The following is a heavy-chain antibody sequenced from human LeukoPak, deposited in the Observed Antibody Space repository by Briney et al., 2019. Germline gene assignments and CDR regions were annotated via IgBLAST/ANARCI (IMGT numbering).Heavy chain of an antibody. CDR2: NYWNEDK. Sequence: SGPTLVNPTQTLTLTCTSSGFSLSTSGEGAGWIRQPPGKALEWLALNYWNEDKRYSPSRKSRLTITKDTSKKQVVLPMTNMDPVDTATYYCAHRSYYDSSGYYLDDYWGQGTLVTVSS. CDR1: GFSLSTSGEG. D-gene: IGHD3-22*01. V-gene: IGHV2-5*01. CDR3: AHRSYYDSSGYYLDDY. J-gene: IGHJ4*02.